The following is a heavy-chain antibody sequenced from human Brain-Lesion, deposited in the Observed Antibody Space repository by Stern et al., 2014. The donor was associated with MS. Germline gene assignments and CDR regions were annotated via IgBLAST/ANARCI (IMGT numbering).Heavy chain of an antibody. D-gene: IGHD2-2*01. CDR1: GGSISSGGYY. J-gene: IGHJ6*02. V-gene: IGHV4-61*02. CDR2: IFKSGST. CDR3: ARGRVVPGFQYYATDV. Sequence: VQLVESGPGLVKPSQTLSLSCTVSGGSISSGGYYWSWIRQPAGKGLEWIGRIFKSGSTSYNPSLKSRVPISIDTSKNQFSLRLNSMTAADTAVYYCARGRVVPGFQYYATDVWGQGTTVIVSS.